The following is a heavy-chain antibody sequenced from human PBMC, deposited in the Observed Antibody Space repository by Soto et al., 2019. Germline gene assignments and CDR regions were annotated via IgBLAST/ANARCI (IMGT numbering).Heavy chain of an antibody. CDR1: GLSLSTSGVG. D-gene: IGHD2-15*01. Sequence: QITLKESGPTLVKPTQTLTLTCTLSGLSLSTSGVGVGWIRQPPGKALEWLALIYWDDDKRYSPSLKSRLTITKDTSKNQVVLTMTNMDPVDTATYYCAHSQKYPYCSGDTCYFVCWGQGTLVTVSS. J-gene: IGHJ4*02. CDR2: IYWDDDK. CDR3: AHSQKYPYCSGDTCYFVC. V-gene: IGHV2-5*02.